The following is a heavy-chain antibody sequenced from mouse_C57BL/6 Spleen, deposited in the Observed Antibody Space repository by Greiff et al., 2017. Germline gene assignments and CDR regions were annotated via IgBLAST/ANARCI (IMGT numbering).Heavy chain of an antibody. CDR1: GFSLITFGMG. CDR2: IWWDDDK. D-gene: IGHD2-4*01. Sequence: QVTLKVSGPGILQPSQTLSLTCSFSGFSLITFGMGVGWIRQPSGKGLEWLAHIWWDDDKYYDPALKSRLTISKDTSKNQVFLKIANVDTAETATYYCARMRDYDRYYYAMDYWGQGTSVTVSS. CDR3: ARMRDYDRYYYAMDY. V-gene: IGHV8-8*01. J-gene: IGHJ4*01.